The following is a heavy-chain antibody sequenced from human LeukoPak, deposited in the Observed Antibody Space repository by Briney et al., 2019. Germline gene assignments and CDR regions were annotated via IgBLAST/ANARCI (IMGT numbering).Heavy chain of an antibody. CDR2: IYYSGST. D-gene: IGHD3-10*01. Sequence: SETLSLTCTVSGGSISSTSYYWGWIRQPPGKGLEWIGSIYYSGSTYYNPSLKSRVTISVDTSKNQFSLKLSSVTAADTAVYYCARVCELWFGELLLISNWFDPWGQGTLVTVSS. CDR3: ARVCELWFGELLLISNWFDP. CDR1: GGSISSTSYY. J-gene: IGHJ5*02. V-gene: IGHV4-39*07.